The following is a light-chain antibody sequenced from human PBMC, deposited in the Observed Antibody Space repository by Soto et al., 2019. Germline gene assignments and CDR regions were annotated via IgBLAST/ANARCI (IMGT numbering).Light chain of an antibody. CDR1: QSVNSNY. CDR3: PHYDGSPRT. CDR2: GVF. J-gene: IGKJ2*01. V-gene: IGKV3-20*01. Sequence: ETVLTQSPGTVSLSPGERATLSCRTSQSVNSNYLAWYQQKPGQAPRLLIYGVFNRATGIPDRFSGSGSGTAFTLTISGLEPEDSAVYYCPHYDGSPRTFGQGTKLEIK.